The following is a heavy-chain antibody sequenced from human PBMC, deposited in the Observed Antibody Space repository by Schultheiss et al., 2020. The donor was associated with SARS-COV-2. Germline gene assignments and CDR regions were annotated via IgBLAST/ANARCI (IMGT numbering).Heavy chain of an antibody. CDR1: GGSISSGSYY. Sequence: SETLSLTCTVSGGSISSGSYYWGWIRQPPGKGLEWIGSISYSGSTYYNPSLKSRVTISVDTSNNQFSLKLNSVTAADTAVYYCARQGQRGEDYWGQGTLVTVSS. J-gene: IGHJ4*02. CDR2: ISYSGST. V-gene: IGHV4-39*01. CDR3: ARQGQRGEDY.